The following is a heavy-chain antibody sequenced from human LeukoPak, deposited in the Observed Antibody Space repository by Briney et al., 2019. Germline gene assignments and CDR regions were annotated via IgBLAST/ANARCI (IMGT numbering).Heavy chain of an antibody. J-gene: IGHJ4*02. D-gene: IGHD2-15*01. V-gene: IGHV3-7*03. Sequence: GGSLRLSCAASGFTFSSYWMSWVRQAPGKGLELVANIKQDGSEKYYVDSVKGRFTISRDNAKNSLYLQMNSLRAEDTAVYYCARSPNCSGGSCYIFGYFDYWGQGTLVTVSS. CDR1: GFTFSSYW. CDR3: ARSPNCSGGSCYIFGYFDY. CDR2: IKQDGSEK.